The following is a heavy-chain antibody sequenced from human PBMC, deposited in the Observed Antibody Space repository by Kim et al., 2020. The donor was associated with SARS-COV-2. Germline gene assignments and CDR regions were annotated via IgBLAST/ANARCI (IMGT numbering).Heavy chain of an antibody. V-gene: IGHV7-4-1*01. D-gene: IGHD4-4*01. J-gene: IGHJ4*02. CDR2: IDTNTGNP. Sequence: ASVKVSCKTSGYTFSGYALSWVRQAPGQALEWLGWIDTNTGNPVNAKGFTGRFVFSWDTSVNTAYLQISSLKAADTAIYYCSRDQDHSLYFDYWGQGTLVTVSS. CDR1: GYTFSGYA. CDR3: SRDQDHSLYFDY.